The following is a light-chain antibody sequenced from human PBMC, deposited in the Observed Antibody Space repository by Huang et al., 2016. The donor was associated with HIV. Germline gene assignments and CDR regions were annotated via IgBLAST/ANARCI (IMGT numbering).Light chain of an antibody. CDR1: QGISNY. CDR2: AAS. Sequence: DIQMTQSPSVMSASVGDRVTITCRASQGISNYLAWFQQKPSKGPQRLIYAASNLQSGVPARVRGSGSGTEFPLTISSLQPEDFATYYCLQHNTYPWTFGQGTKVEIK. J-gene: IGKJ1*01. CDR3: LQHNTYPWT. V-gene: IGKV1-17*03.